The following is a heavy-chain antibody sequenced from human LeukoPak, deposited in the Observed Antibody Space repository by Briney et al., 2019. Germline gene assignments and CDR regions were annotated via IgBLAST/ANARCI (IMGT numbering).Heavy chain of an antibody. Sequence: ASVKVSCKASGYTFTAYYIHWVRQAPGQGLEWMGWMNPNSGGTNYAQKFQGRVTMTRDTSITTAYMELSRLRSDDTAVYYCARATVRRSGDCCFFDYWGQGTLVTVSS. CDR2: MNPNSGGT. CDR1: GYTFTAYY. CDR3: ARATVRRSGDCCFFDY. D-gene: IGHD2-21*02. V-gene: IGHV1-2*02. J-gene: IGHJ4*02.